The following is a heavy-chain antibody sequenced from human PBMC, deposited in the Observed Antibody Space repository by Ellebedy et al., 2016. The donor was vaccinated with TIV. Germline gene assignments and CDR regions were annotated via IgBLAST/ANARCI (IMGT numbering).Heavy chain of an antibody. CDR3: AKLPVAYNWNYADDY. CDR1: GISLRSYA. CDR2: IGGTGGTT. V-gene: IGHV3-23*01. Sequence: GESLKISCAASGISLRSYAMSWVRQAPGKGLEWVSTIGGTGGTTYYRESVKGRFTVSRDTSKNTLYLQMSSLRAEDTAVYYCAKLPVAYNWNYADDYWGQGTLVTVS. D-gene: IGHD1-7*01. J-gene: IGHJ4*02.